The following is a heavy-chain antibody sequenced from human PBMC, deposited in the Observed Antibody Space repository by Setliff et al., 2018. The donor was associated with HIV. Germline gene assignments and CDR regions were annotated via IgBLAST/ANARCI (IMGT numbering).Heavy chain of an antibody. CDR3: ARHKDPPGSRWIFYYYYMDL. CDR1: GYSVTSDYY. Sequence: SETLSLTCVVSGYSVTSDYYWGWIRQSPGKGLEWIGSVYYSGSTYHNPSLSSRLTISVDTSKNQVSLRLSSVTAADTGVYYCARHKDPPGSRWIFYYYYMDLWGGGTTVTVSS. V-gene: IGHV4-38-2*01. D-gene: IGHD6-13*01. CDR2: VYYSGST. J-gene: IGHJ6*03.